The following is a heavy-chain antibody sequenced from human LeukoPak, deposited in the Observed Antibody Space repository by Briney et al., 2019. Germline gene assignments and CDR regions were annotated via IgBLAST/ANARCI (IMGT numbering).Heavy chain of an antibody. V-gene: IGHV1-46*01. CDR1: GYTFTSYY. CDR2: INPRGGST. J-gene: IGHJ4*02. CDR3: ARDKLGGDSEDY. Sequence: ASVKVSCKASGYTFTSYYMYWVRQAPGQGLEWMGIINPRGGSTSYAQKFQGRVTMTWDTPTSTVYMELSSLRSEDTAVYYCARDKLGGDSEDYWGQGTLVTVSS. D-gene: IGHD2-21*01.